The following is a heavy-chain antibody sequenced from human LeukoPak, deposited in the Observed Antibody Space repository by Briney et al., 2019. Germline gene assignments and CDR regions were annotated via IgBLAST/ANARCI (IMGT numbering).Heavy chain of an antibody. D-gene: IGHD3-22*01. CDR2: ISSDGNNK. Sequence: GGSLRLSCAASGFTFSSYGMHWVRQAPGKGLEWVAVISSDGNNKNYVDSVKGRFTFSRDNSKNTLYLQMNSLRAEDTAVYYCAKGNDIGGYYYPHFDYWGQGTLDTVSS. J-gene: IGHJ4*02. CDR1: GFTFSSYG. CDR3: AKGNDIGGYYYPHFDY. V-gene: IGHV3-30*18.